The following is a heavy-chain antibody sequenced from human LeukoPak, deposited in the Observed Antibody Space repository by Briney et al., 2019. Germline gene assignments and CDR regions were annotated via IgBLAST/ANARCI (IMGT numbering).Heavy chain of an antibody. CDR1: GYSFTSYG. Sequence: ASVKVSCKTSGYSFTSYGISWVRQAPGQGPEWMGWISAYNGNTNYAQKFQGRVTMTTDTSTTTAYMELRSLRSDDTAVYYCARLYCSGRTCYNFWFDSWGQGTLVTVSS. V-gene: IGHV1-18*01. CDR3: ARLYCSGRTCYNFWFDS. D-gene: IGHD2-15*01. J-gene: IGHJ5*01. CDR2: ISAYNGNT.